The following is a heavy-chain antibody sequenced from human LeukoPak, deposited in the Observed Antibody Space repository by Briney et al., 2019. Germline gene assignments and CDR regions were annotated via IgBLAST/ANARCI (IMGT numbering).Heavy chain of an antibody. CDR3: ARTAAAGNWFDP. V-gene: IGHV4-59*11. D-gene: IGHD6-13*01. CDR1: GRSISSHY. J-gene: IGHJ5*02. CDR2: IYYSGST. Sequence: SETLSLPCTVWGRSISSHYGIWIRDPRGGGGEGIGYIYYSGSTNYNHSLKSRVAISVDTSKNQFSLKLSSVTAADTAVYYCARTAAAGNWFDPWGQGTLVTVSS.